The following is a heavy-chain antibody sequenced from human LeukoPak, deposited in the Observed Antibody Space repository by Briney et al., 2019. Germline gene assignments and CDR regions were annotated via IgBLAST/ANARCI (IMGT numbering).Heavy chain of an antibody. D-gene: IGHD2-15*01. J-gene: IGHJ6*02. V-gene: IGHV4-59*01. CDR3: ARDRGVVVAAAPGDYYYYYGMDV. Sequence: PSETLSLTCTVSGGXISSYYCSWIRQPPGKGLEWIGYIYHSGSTNYNPSLKSRVTISVDTSKNQFSLKLSSVTAADTAVYYCARDRGVVVAAAPGDYYYYYGMDVWGQGTTVTVSS. CDR1: GGXISSYY. CDR2: IYHSGST.